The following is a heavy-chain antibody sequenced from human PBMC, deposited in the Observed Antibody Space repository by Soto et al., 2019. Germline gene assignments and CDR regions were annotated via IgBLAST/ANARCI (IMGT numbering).Heavy chain of an antibody. CDR1: GFTFSSYG. D-gene: IGHD6-19*01. J-gene: IGHJ4*02. CDR3: AKDQYSSGWSLFDY. V-gene: IGHV3-30*18. CDR2: ISYDGSNK. Sequence: PGGSLRLSCAASGFTFSSYGMHWVRQAPGKGLEWVAVISYDGSNKYYADSVKGRFTISRDNSKNTLYLQMNSLRAEDTAVYYCAKDQYSSGWSLFDYWGQGTLVTVSS.